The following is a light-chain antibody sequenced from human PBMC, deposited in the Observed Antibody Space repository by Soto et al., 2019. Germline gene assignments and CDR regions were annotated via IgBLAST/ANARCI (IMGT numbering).Light chain of an antibody. V-gene: IGLV1-47*01. CDR1: SSNIGSNY. J-gene: IGLJ3*02. Sequence: QSVLTQPPSASGTPGQRVTISCSGSSSNIGSNYVYWYQQLPGTAPKLLIYRNIQRPSGVPDRFSGSKSGTSASLAISGLRSEDEADYYCAAWDDSLSGPWVFGGGTQLTVL. CDR3: AAWDDSLSGPWV. CDR2: RNI.